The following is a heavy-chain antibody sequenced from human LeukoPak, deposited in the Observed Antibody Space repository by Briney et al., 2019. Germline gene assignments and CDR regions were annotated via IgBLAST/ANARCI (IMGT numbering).Heavy chain of an antibody. J-gene: IGHJ3*02. V-gene: IGHV1-8*02. CDR3: ATGTKLSIVVVPADAFDI. CDR1: GYTFTSYD. CDR2: MNPNSGNT. D-gene: IGHD2-2*01. Sequence: ASVKVSCEASGYTFTSYDINWVRQATGQGLEWMGWMNPNSGNTGYAQKFQGRVTMTEDTSTDTAYMELSSLRSEDTAVYYCATGTKLSIVVVPADAFDIWGQGTMVTVS.